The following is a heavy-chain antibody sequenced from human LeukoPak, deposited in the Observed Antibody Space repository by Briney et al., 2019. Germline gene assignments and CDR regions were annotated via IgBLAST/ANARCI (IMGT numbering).Heavy chain of an antibody. J-gene: IGHJ4*02. CDR3: ARVGYYESSGYYEY. D-gene: IGHD3-22*01. CDR2: INPNSGGT. V-gene: IGHV1-2*06. Sequence: ASVKVSCKASGYTFTSYGISWVRQAPGQGLEWMGRINPNSGGTNYAQKFQGRVTMTRDTSISTVYMELSRLRSDDTAVYYCARVGYYESSGYYEYWGQGTPVTVSS. CDR1: GYTFTSYG.